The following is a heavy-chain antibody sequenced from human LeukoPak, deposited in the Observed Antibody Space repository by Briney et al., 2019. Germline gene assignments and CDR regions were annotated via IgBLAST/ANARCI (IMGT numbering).Heavy chain of an antibody. CDR3: TTDRYCSSTSCYRGALFAFDI. D-gene: IGHD2-2*01. CDR1: GFTFGDYA. V-gene: IGHV3-49*03. J-gene: IGHJ3*02. CDR2: IRSKGYGGTT. Sequence: PGGSLRLSCTAFGFTFGDYAMSWFRQAPGKGLEWVGFIRSKGYGGTTEYAASVKGRYIISRDESKNIAYLQMNSLKTEDTAVYYCTTDRYCSSTSCYRGALFAFDIWGQGTMVTVSS.